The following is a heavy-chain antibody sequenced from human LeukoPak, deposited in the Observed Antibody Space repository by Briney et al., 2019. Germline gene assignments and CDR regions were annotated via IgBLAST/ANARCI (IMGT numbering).Heavy chain of an antibody. J-gene: IGHJ4*02. D-gene: IGHD1-26*01. CDR3: ARIVGHTRSEF. Sequence: PGGSLRLSCAASGFSLSSYAMHWVRQAPGKGLEWVSFVSFDGRNKNYADSVRGRFTISRDDSKNTFYLQMSSLRNEDTAVYFCARIVGHTRSEFWGQGTLVTVSS. CDR1: GFSLSSYA. V-gene: IGHV3-30*04. CDR2: VSFDGRNK.